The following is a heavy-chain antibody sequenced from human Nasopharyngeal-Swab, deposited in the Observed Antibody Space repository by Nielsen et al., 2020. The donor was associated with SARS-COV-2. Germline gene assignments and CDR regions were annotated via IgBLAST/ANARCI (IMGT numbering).Heavy chain of an antibody. V-gene: IGHV3-21*01. D-gene: IGHD7-27*01. Sequence: GGSLRLSCAASGFTVSSNYMNWVRQAPGKGLEWVSSISSSSSYIYYADSVKGRFTISRDNAKNSLYLQMNSLRAEDTAVYYCARDRSNWGSYYYYYGMDVWGQGTTVTVSS. CDR1: GFTVSSNY. CDR3: ARDRSNWGSYYYYYGMDV. CDR2: ISSSSSYI. J-gene: IGHJ6*02.